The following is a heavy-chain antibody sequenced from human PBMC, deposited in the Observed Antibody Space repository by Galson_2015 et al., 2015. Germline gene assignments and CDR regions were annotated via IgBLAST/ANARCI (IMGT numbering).Heavy chain of an antibody. D-gene: IGHD4-11*01. CDR1: GFPSSDYY. CDR2: ISSSGSTI. V-gene: IGHV3-11*01. CDR3: ARPPASSDYSNYGGVFDY. Sequence: LRLSCAASGFPSSDYYMSWSRQAPGKGLEWVSYISSSGSTIYYADSVKGRFTISRDNAKNSLYLQMNSLRAEDTAVYYCARPPASSDYSNYGGVFDYWGQGTLVTVSS. J-gene: IGHJ4*02.